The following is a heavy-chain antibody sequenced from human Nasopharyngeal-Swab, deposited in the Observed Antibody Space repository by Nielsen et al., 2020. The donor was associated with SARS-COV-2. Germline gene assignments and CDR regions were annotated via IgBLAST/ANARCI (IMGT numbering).Heavy chain of an antibody. CDR2: INPSGGST. CDR1: GYTFTSYY. CDR3: ARDLQVQGVLDY. D-gene: IGHD2-8*02. J-gene: IGHJ4*02. Sequence: ALAKVSCKASGYTFTSYYMHWVRQAPGQGLEWMGIINPSGGSTSYAQKFQGRVTMTRDTSTSTVYMELSSLRSEDTAVYYCARDLQVQGVLDYWGQGTLVTVSS. V-gene: IGHV1-46*01.